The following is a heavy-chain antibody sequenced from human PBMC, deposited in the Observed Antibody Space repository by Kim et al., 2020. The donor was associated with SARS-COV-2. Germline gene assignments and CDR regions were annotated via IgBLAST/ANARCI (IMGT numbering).Heavy chain of an antibody. V-gene: IGHV4-34*01. D-gene: IGHD6-13*01. CDR2: T. J-gene: IGHJ4*02. CDR3: ARRDSSSWYNY. Sequence: TNYTPSFNNRVTILVDTSKNQFSLKLRSVTAADTAVYYCARRDSSSWYNYWGQGTLVTVSS.